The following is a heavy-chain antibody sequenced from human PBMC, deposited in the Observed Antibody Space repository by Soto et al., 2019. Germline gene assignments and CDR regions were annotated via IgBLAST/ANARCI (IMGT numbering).Heavy chain of an antibody. D-gene: IGHD3-22*01. Sequence: QVHLQESGPGLVKPSQTLSLSCTVSGDSISSPHYYWTWIRQPPGKGLEWVGYNNYTGNNFYNPALNGSVAMPVNPSTNQSSLKLASVTDADPAVYFCARETNQNYDSSPWNGGFASWGPVTLVTVS. J-gene: IGHJ4*02. CDR3: ARETNQNYDSSPWNGGFAS. CDR1: GDSISSPHYY. CDR2: NNYTGNN. V-gene: IGHV4-30-4*01.